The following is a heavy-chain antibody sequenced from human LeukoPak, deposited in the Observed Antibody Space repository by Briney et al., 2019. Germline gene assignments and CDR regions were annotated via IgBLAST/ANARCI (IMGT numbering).Heavy chain of an antibody. J-gene: IGHJ4*02. CDR3: AKDFGIAVAGFY. CDR2: ISGSGGST. V-gene: IGHV3-23*01. CDR1: GFTFRSYA. D-gene: IGHD6-19*01. Sequence: GGSLRLSCAASGFTFRSYAMSGVRQAPGKALEWVSAISGSGGSTDYADSVKGRFTISRDNSKNTLYLQMNSLRAEDTAVYYCAKDFGIAVAGFYWGQGTLVTVSS.